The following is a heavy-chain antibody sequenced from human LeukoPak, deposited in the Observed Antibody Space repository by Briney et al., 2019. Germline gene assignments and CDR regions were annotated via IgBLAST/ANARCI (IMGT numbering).Heavy chain of an antibody. CDR1: GGSINSPY. V-gene: IGHV4-59*08. CDR2: IYYGGST. D-gene: IGHD3-3*02. J-gene: IGHJ4*02. CDR3: ARQLAGLAPPGFIDS. Sequence: SETLSPTCTVSGGSINSPYWSWIRQPPGKGLEWIGHIYYGGSTDYSPSLKSRATISLDTSKDQFSLHLTSVTAADTAVYYCARQLAGLAPPGFIDSWGQGTLVTVSS.